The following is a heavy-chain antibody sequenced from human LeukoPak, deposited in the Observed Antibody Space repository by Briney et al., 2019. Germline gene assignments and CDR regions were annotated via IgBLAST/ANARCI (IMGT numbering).Heavy chain of an antibody. CDR3: AKDQSYYNWFDP. CDR2: IDANGAGT. CDR1: GFTFSSYA. V-gene: IGHV3-23*01. J-gene: IGHJ5*02. D-gene: IGHD3-10*01. Sequence: GGSLRLSCAASGFTFSSYAMAWVRQAPGKGLEWVSSIDANGAGTFYADSVKGRFSISRDNAKNTLGLQMHSLTAEDTAVYYCAKDQSYYNWFDPWGQGTLVTVSS.